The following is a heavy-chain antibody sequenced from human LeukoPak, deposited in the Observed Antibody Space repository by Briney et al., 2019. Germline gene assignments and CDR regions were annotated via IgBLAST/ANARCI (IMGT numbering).Heavy chain of an antibody. V-gene: IGHV3-74*01. J-gene: IGHJ4*02. CDR1: GFTFSRYW. D-gene: IGHD2-2*01. Sequence: PGGSLRLSCAASGFTFSRYWMHWVRQAPGKGLVWVSRINSDGSSTNYADSVKGRFTISRDNAKNTLYLQMNSLRAEDTAVYYCATDVPAVTIFGYWGQGTLVTVSS. CDR2: INSDGSST. CDR3: ATDVPAVTIFGY.